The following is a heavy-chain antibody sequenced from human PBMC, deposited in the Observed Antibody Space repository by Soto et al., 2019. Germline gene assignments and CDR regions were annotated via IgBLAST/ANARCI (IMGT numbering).Heavy chain of an antibody. J-gene: IGHJ3*02. V-gene: IGHV1-69*13. D-gene: IGHD3-10*01. CDR2: IIPIFGTA. CDR3: ATRRPMGDAFDI. Sequence: SVKVSCKASGGTFSSYAISWVRRAPGQGLEWMGGIIPIFGTANYAQKFQGRVTITADESTSTAYMELSSLRSEDTAVYYCATRRPMGDAFDIWGQGTMVTVSS. CDR1: GGTFSSYA.